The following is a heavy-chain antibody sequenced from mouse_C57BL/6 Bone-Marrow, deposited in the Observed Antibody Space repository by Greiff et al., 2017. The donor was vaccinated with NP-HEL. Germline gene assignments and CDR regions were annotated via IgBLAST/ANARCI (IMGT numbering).Heavy chain of an antibody. CDR2: ISDGGSYT. Sequence: EVQLVESGGGLVKPGGSLKLSCAASGFTFSSYAMSWVRQTPEKRLEWVATISDGGSYTYYPDNVKGRFTISRDNAKNNLYLQMSHLKSEDTAMYYCAREGLLLYAMDYWGQGTSVTVSS. J-gene: IGHJ4*01. CDR3: AREGLLLYAMDY. CDR1: GFTFSSYA. D-gene: IGHD2-3*01. V-gene: IGHV5-4*01.